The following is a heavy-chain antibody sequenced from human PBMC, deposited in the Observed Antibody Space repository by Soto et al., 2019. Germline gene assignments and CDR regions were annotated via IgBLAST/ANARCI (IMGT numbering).Heavy chain of an antibody. D-gene: IGHD3-3*01. Sequence: GESLKVSCKASGYSFTTYWIGWVRQMPGKGLEWMGWINAGNGNTKYSQKFQGRVTITRDTSASTAYMELSSLRSEDTAVYYCARQGLLYFFFWSGYNVHWFAPWGQGTPVTVSS. CDR2: INAGNGNT. CDR1: GYSFTTYW. CDR3: ARQGLLYFFFWSGYNVHWFAP. V-gene: IGHV1-3*01. J-gene: IGHJ5*02.